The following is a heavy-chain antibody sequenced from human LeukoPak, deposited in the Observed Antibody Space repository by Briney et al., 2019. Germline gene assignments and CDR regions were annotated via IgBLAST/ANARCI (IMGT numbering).Heavy chain of an antibody. CDR3: ARGGDGAYCGGDCYANWFDP. J-gene: IGHJ5*02. Sequence: GESLKISCKGSGYSFTSYWIGWVRQMPGKGLEWMGIIYPGDSDTRYSPPFQGQVTISADKSISTAYLQWSSLKASDTAMYYCARGGDGAYCGGDCYANWFDPWGQGTLVTVSS. V-gene: IGHV5-51*01. D-gene: IGHD2-21*02. CDR1: GYSFTSYW. CDR2: IYPGDSDT.